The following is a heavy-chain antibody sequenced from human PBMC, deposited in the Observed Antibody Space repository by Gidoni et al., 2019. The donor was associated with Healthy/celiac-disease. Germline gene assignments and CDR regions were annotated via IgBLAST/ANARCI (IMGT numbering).Heavy chain of an antibody. J-gene: IGHJ4*02. CDR1: GGSISSGSYY. CDR2: IYTSGST. Sequence: QVQLQESGPGLVKPPQTLSLTCTVPGGSISSGSYYWSWIRQPAGKGLEWIGRIYTSGSTNYHPSRKRRVTISVDTSNNQFSLKLSSVTAADTAVYYCARANTVTALLFDYWGQGTLVTVSS. D-gene: IGHD2-21*02. V-gene: IGHV4-61*02. CDR3: ARANTVTALLFDY.